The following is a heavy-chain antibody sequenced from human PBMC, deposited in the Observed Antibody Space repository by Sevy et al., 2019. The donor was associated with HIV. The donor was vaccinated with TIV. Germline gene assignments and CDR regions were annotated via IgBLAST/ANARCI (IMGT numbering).Heavy chain of an antibody. J-gene: IGHJ3*01. D-gene: IGHD2-21*01. Sequence: SETLSLTCTVSGGSITSTTHYWGWIRQSPGRGLEWIGSIYYSGRTNYNWSLKSRVTISVDTSKNHFSLKLSSVTASDTAVYYCTRFSNHVVIMVIPGPRWGFDVWGQGAKVTVSS. CDR1: GGSITSTTHY. CDR2: IYYSGRT. V-gene: IGHV4-39*02. CDR3: TRFSNHVVIMVIPGPRWGFDV.